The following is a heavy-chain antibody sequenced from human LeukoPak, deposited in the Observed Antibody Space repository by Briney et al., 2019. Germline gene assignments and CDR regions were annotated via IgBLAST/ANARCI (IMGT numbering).Heavy chain of an antibody. CDR2: INHSGST. CDR1: GGSFSGYY. Sequence: SETLSLTCAVYGGSFSGYYWSWIRQPPGKGLEWIGEINHSGSTNYNPSLKSRVTISVDTSKNQFSLKLSSVTAADTAVYYCARGVAVAGIGYYYYYYMDVWGKGTTVTVSS. V-gene: IGHV4-34*01. D-gene: IGHD6-19*01. CDR3: ARGVAVAGIGYYYYYYMDV. J-gene: IGHJ6*03.